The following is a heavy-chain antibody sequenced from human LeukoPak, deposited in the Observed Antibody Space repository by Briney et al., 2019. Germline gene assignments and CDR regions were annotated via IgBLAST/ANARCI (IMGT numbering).Heavy chain of an antibody. D-gene: IGHD6-13*01. J-gene: IGHJ4*02. Sequence: SETQSLTCTVSGGSISSYYWSWLRQPAGKGLEWIGRIYTSGSTNYNPSLKSRVTMSVDSSKKQFSVELSSVTAANTAVYYCARARKTAWSKNPRIAAAMYYFDYWGQGTLVTVSS. CDR1: GGSISSYY. V-gene: IGHV4-4*07. CDR3: ARARKTAWSKNPRIAAAMYYFDY. CDR2: IYTSGST.